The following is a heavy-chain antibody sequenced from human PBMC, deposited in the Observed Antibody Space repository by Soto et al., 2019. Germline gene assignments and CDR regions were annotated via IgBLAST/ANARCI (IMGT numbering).Heavy chain of an antibody. CDR3: ASTKAKRWFYS. Sequence: LRLSCAAPGFTFSSNWMSSVRQAPGKRLAWVGNIKQGAREQNHVDSAKGRFTISRDNDKNSLYLQINSLRAEDTPGCYCASTKAKRWFYSWGRGSLVTVS. J-gene: IGHJ5*01. D-gene: IGHD1-1*01. V-gene: IGHV3-7*03. CDR2: IKQGAREQ. CDR1: GFTFSSNW.